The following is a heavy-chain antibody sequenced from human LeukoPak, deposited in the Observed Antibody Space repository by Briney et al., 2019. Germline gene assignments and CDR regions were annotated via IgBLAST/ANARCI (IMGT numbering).Heavy chain of an antibody. J-gene: IGHJ4*02. CDR2: IKQDGSEK. CDR3: ARNQRRLDY. V-gene: IGHV3-7*01. CDR1: GFTFSNYW. D-gene: IGHD1-14*01. Sequence: PGGSLRLSCAASGFTFSNYWMTWVRQAPGKGLELVANIKQDGSEKYYVDSVKGRFTISRDNAKNSLYLQMNSLRAEDTAVYYCARNQRRLDYWGRVTLVTVSS.